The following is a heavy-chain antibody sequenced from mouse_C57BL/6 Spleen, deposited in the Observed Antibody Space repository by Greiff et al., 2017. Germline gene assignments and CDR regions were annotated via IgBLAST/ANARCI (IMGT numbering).Heavy chain of an antibody. CDR2: IDPETGGT. CDR1: GYTFTDYE. V-gene: IGHV1-15*01. Sequence: VQLQESGAELVRPGASVTLSCKASGYTFTDYEMHWVKQTPVHGLEWIGAIDPETGGTAYNQKFKGKAILTADKSSSTAYMELRSLTSEDSAVYYCRRYHYGNYYAMDYGGQGTAVTVSS. CDR3: RRYHYGNYYAMDY. J-gene: IGHJ4*01. D-gene: IGHD2-1*01.